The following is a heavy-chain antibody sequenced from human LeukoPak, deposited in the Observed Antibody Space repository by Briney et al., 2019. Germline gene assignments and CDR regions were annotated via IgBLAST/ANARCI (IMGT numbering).Heavy chain of an antibody. V-gene: IGHV4-61*02. CDR2: IYTSGST. J-gene: IGHJ5*02. D-gene: IGHD2-15*01. CDR1: GGSISSGSYY. Sequence: SETLSLTCTVSGGSISSGSYYWSWIRQPAGKGLEWIGRIYTSGSTNYNPSLKSRVTISVDTSKNQFSLKQSSVTAADTAVYYCARGAYCSGGSCYGTANKQRGSFGNNWFDPWGQGTLVTVSS. CDR3: ARGAYCSGGSCYGTANKQRGSFGNNWFDP.